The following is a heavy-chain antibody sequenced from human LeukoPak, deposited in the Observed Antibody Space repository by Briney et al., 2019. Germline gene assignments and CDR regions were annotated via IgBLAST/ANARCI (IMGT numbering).Heavy chain of an antibody. J-gene: IGHJ4*02. V-gene: IGHV3-21*01. CDR3: ARAGAVAGTANDY. D-gene: IGHD6-19*01. CDR2: ISSSSSYV. Sequence: GGSLRLSCAASGFTFSSYSMNWVCQAPGKGLEWVSSISSSSSYVYYADSVKGRFTISRDNAKNSLYLQMNSLRAEDTAVYYCARAGAVAGTANDYWGQGTLVTVSS. CDR1: GFTFSSYS.